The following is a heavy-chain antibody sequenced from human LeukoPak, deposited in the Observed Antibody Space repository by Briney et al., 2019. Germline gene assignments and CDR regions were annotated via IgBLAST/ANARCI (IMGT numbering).Heavy chain of an antibody. V-gene: IGHV3-23*01. Sequence: PGGSLRLSCAASGSNFSTYAMSWVRQAPGKGLEWVSAISGSGGSTDYADSVKGRFTISRDKSKNTLYLQMSSLRAEDTAVYYCAKEARYSSSWYSFFDYWGQGTLVTVSS. CDR3: AKEARYSSSWYSFFDY. CDR1: GSNFSTYA. D-gene: IGHD6-13*01. CDR2: ISGSGGST. J-gene: IGHJ4*02.